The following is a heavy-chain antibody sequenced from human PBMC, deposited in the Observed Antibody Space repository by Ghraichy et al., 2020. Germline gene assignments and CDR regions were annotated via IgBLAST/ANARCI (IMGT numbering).Heavy chain of an antibody. J-gene: IGHJ4*02. D-gene: IGHD6-19*01. CDR2: INPNNGGT. CDR3: AREGSELISGSLTYYFDY. Sequence: ASVKVSCKASGYTFTGYYMHWVRQAPGQGLEWMGWINPNNGGTNYAQKFQGRVTMTRDTSISTAYMELSRLRSDDTAVYYCAREGSELISGSLTYYFDYWGQGTLVTVSS. V-gene: IGHV1-2*02. CDR1: GYTFTGYY.